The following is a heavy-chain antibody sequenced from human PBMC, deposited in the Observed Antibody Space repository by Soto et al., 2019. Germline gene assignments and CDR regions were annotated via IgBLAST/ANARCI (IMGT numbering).Heavy chain of an antibody. CDR3: AKDRVPDGIYSSDY. V-gene: IGHV3-23*01. CDR1: GFSFRDFS. J-gene: IGHJ4*02. Sequence: EVQLLESGGDLVQPGGSLRLSCAASGFSFRDFSMNWFRQAPGKGVEWVSFIDLSGTTTYYRDSVKGRFTMSKDKSRKTVYMQMNGLRVEDTAIYYCAKDRVPDGIYSSDYWGQGVLVTVSS. D-gene: IGHD2-15*01. CDR2: IDLSGTTT.